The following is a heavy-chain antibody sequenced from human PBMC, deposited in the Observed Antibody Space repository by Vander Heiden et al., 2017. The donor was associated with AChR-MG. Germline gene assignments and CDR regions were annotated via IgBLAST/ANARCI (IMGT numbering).Heavy chain of an antibody. CDR2: ITPAFEIT. CDR3: ARGRFATRVWFDS. Sequence: QVQLVQSGAEVKKFGSSVKVSCEASGDTSSRSAVHWVRQAPGQGLEWMGGITPAFEITNYAQKFQGRLTITVSESTRIVSMELTSLRSDDTAMYYCARGRFATRVWFDSWGQGTLVTVSS. V-gene: IGHV1-69*01. CDR1: GDTSSRSA. J-gene: IGHJ5*01.